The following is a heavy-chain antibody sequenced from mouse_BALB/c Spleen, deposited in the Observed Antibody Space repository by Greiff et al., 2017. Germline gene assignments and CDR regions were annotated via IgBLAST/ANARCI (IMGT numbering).Heavy chain of an antibody. J-gene: IGHJ3*01. V-gene: IGHV1-87*01. CDR1: GYTFTSYW. CDR3: ARSPFAY. Sequence: VKLQESGAELARPGASVKLSCKASGYTFTSYWMQWVKQRPGQGLEWIGAIYPGDGDTRYTQKFKGKATLTADKSSSTAYMQLSSLASEDSAVYYCARSPFAYWGQGTLVTVSA. CDR2: IYPGDGDT.